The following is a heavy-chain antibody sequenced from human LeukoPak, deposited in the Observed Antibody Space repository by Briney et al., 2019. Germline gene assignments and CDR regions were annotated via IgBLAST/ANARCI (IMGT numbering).Heavy chain of an antibody. D-gene: IGHD3-10*02. Sequence: GGTLTLSCTASGLPFNTNGMHWVRQAPGKGLVWVSCINGDGSTTTYADSVKGRFTISRDNAKNTVYLPINNLRPEDTAVYYCARDRYSVPDNWGQGTLVTVSS. CDR3: ARDRYSVPDN. CDR2: INGDGSTT. V-gene: IGHV3-74*01. CDR1: GLPFNTNG. J-gene: IGHJ4*02.